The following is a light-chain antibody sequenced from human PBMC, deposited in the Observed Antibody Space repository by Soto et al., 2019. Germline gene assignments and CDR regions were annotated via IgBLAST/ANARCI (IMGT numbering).Light chain of an antibody. Sequence: NFMLTQPHSVSESPGKTVTISCTGSSGSIASNYVQWYQQRPGSAPTTVIYEDNQRPSGVPDRFSGSIDSSSNSASLTISGXKTEDEADYYCQSYDSSTVVFGGGTKVTVL. V-gene: IGLV6-57*02. CDR3: QSYDSSTVV. CDR2: EDN. CDR1: SGSIASNY. J-gene: IGLJ2*01.